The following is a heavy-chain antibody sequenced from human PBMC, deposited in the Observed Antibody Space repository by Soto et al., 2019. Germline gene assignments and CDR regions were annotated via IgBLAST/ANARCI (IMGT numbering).Heavy chain of an antibody. CDR2: FIPVFTTA. J-gene: IGHJ3*02. Sequence: QVQLVQSGAEVKKPGSSVKVSCKASGGSFSTYGISWVRQAPGHGLEWMGGFIPVFTTAKYAQKFQGRVSITADESTYTAYMELSSLRSEDTAVYFCARDGVDVSRTTVRHGALDIWGQGTVVTVSS. D-gene: IGHD4-17*01. V-gene: IGHV1-69*01. CDR3: ARDGVDVSRTTVRHGALDI. CDR1: GGSFSTYG.